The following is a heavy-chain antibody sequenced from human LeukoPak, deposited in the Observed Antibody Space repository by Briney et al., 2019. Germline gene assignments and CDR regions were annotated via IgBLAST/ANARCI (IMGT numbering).Heavy chain of an antibody. CDR1: GFTFSSYA. Sequence: GGSLRLACAASGFTFSSYAMQWVRQAPGKGLEWVAVISYDGSNKYYADSVKGRSTISRDNSKNTLYLQMNSLRAEDTAVYYCARAPPFDYDFWSGYFDYWGQGTLVTVSS. J-gene: IGHJ4*02. V-gene: IGHV3-30-3*01. CDR3: ARAPPFDYDFWSGYFDY. D-gene: IGHD3-3*01. CDR2: ISYDGSNK.